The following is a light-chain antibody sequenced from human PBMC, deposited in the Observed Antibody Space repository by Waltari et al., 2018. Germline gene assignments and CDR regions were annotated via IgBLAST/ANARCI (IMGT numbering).Light chain of an antibody. CDR2: DTN. J-gene: IGLJ3*02. V-gene: IGLV8-61*01. Sequence: QTVVTQGPSLSVSPGGKVTLTCGLSSGSVSTTYYPSWYQQAPGQAPRTLIFDTNTRSSGVTDRFSGSILDNKAALTITGAQADDESDYYCVLSMGSGIWVFGGGTKLTVL. CDR1: SGSVSTTYY. CDR3: VLSMGSGIWV.